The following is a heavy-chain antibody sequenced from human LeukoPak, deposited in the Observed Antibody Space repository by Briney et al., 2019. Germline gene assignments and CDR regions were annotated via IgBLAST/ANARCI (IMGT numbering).Heavy chain of an antibody. CDR2: INPNSGGT. Sequence: ASVKVSCKASGYTFTGYYMHWVRQAPGQGLEWMGWINPNSGGTNYAQKFQGRVTMIRDTSISTAYMELSRLRSDDTAVYYCARALSWDRLGLLTVVYWGQGTLVTVSS. D-gene: IGHD1-26*01. V-gene: IGHV1-2*02. CDR3: ARALSWDRLGLLTVVY. CDR1: GYTFTGYY. J-gene: IGHJ4*02.